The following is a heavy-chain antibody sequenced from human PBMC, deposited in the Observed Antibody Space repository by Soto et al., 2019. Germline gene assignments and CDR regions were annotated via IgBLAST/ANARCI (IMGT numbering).Heavy chain of an antibody. CDR3: AKTSSLFDY. J-gene: IGHJ4*02. Sequence: EVQLLESGGGLVQPGGSLRLSCAASGFTFSNYAMSWVRQAPGKGLEWVSSISKSGGGTYYADSVKGRFTISRDNSKNTLYLQMNSLKAEDTGVYSCAKTSSLFDYWGQGTLVTVSS. CDR2: ISKSGGGT. D-gene: IGHD6-13*01. CDR1: GFTFSNYA. V-gene: IGHV3-23*01.